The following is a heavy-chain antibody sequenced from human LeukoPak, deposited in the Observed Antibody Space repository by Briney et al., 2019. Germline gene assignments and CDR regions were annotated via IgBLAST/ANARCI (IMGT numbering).Heavy chain of an antibody. V-gene: IGHV1-18*01. CDR2: ISAYNGNT. CDR3: ARAPHASRVVVPAALLTFDY. CDR1: GYTFTSYG. Sequence: GASVKVSCKASGYTFTSYGISWVRQAPGQGLEWMGWISAYNGNTNYAQKLQGRVTMTTDTSTSTAYMELRSLRSDDTAVYYCARAPHASRVVVPAALLTFDYWGQGTLVTVSS. J-gene: IGHJ4*02. D-gene: IGHD2-2*01.